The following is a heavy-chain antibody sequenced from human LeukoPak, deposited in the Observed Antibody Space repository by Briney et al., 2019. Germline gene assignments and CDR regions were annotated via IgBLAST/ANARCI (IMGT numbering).Heavy chain of an antibody. CDR2: ISGSGGST. V-gene: IGHV3-23*01. J-gene: IGHJ3*02. Sequence: PGGSLRLSCAASGFTFSSYAMSWVRQAPGKGLEWVSAISGSGGSTYYADSVKGRFTISRDNSKNTLYLQMNSLRAEDTAVYYCAKLAIFGVVIMGAFDIWGQGTMVTVSS. CDR3: AKLAIFGVVIMGAFDI. CDR1: GFTFSSYA. D-gene: IGHD3-3*01.